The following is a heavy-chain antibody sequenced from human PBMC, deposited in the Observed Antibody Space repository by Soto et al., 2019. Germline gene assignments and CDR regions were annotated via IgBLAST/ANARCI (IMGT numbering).Heavy chain of an antibody. CDR2: ISYSGST. Sequence: SETLSLTCTVSGGSFNNGFFWSWIRQQPGKGLEWIGYISYSGSTSYNPSLKSRLTMSVDTSKNQFSLKLTSVTAADTAVYYCASLFNYYDSRGYAEYHFDSWGQGTLVTVS. J-gene: IGHJ4*02. V-gene: IGHV4-31*03. CDR1: GGSFNNGFF. D-gene: IGHD3-22*01. CDR3: ASLFNYYDSRGYAEYHFDS.